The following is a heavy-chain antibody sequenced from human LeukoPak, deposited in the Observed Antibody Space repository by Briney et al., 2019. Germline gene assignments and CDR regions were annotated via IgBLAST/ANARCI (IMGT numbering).Heavy chain of an antibody. D-gene: IGHD5-24*01. CDR2: ISYDGSNK. J-gene: IGHJ4*02. Sequence: TGGSLRLSCAASGFTFSSYAMHWVRQAPGKGLEWVAVISYDGSNKYYADSVKGRFTISRDNSKNTLYLQMNSLRAEDTAVYYCARDSEMATITAPDYWGQGTLVTVSS. V-gene: IGHV3-30-3*01. CDR1: GFTFSSYA. CDR3: ARDSEMATITAPDY.